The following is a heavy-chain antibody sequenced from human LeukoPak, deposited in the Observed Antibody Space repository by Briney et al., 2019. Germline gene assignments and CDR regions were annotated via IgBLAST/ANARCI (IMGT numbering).Heavy chain of an antibody. Sequence: GGSLRLSCAASGFTFSSYWMSWVRQAPGKGLEWVANIKQDGSEKYYVDSVKGRFTISRDNAKNSLCLQMNSLRAEDTAVYYCAREDYDILTGTFDYWGQGTLVTVSS. CDR2: IKQDGSEK. CDR3: AREDYDILTGTFDY. D-gene: IGHD3-9*01. CDR1: GFTFSSYW. J-gene: IGHJ4*02. V-gene: IGHV3-7*01.